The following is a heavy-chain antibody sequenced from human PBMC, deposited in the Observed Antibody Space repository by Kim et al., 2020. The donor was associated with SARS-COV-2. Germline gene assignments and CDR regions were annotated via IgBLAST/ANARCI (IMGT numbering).Heavy chain of an antibody. CDR1: GFTFSNAW. CDR3: TTDPNVVTALYYYYGMDV. CDR2: IKSKTDGGTT. D-gene: IGHD2-15*01. Sequence: GGSLRLSCAASGFTFSNAWMSWVRQAPGKGLEWVGRIKSKTDGGTTDYAAPVKGRFTISRDDSKNTLYLQMNSLKTEDTAVYYCTTDPNVVTALYYYYGMDVWGQGTTVTVSS. J-gene: IGHJ6*02. V-gene: IGHV3-15*01.